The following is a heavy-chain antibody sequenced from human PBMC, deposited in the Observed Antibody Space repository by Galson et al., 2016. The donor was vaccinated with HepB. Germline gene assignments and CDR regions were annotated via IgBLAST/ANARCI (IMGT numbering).Heavy chain of an antibody. J-gene: IGHJ6*02. CDR3: AKDRGGGLRLRYYGMDV. V-gene: IGHV3-30*18. D-gene: IGHD5-12*01. CDR2: ISYDGSNK. CDR1: GFSFSSYG. Sequence: SLRLSCAASGFSFSSYGMHWVRQAPGKGLEWVAVISYDGSNKYYADSVEGRFTISRDNSKNTLYLQMNSLRAEDTAVYYCAKDRGGGLRLRYYGMDVWGQGTTVTVSS.